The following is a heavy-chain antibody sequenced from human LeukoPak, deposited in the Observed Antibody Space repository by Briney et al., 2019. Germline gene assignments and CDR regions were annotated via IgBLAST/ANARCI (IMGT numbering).Heavy chain of an antibody. J-gene: IGHJ6*03. CDR2: INPNSGGT. CDR1: GYTFTGYY. V-gene: IGHV1-2*02. CDR3: ARARKRSSARREDYYYMDV. D-gene: IGHD3-10*01. Sequence: ASVKVSCKASGYTFTGYYMHWVRQAPGQGLEWMGWINPNSGGTNNAQKFQGRVAMTRDTSISTAYMELSSLRSDDTAVYYCARARKRSSARREDYYYMDVWGKGTTVTISS.